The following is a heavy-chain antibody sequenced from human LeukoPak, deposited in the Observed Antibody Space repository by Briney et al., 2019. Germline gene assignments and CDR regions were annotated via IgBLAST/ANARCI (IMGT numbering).Heavy chain of an antibody. V-gene: IGHV3-20*04. J-gene: IGHJ3*02. CDR2: INWNGGST. D-gene: IGHD1-26*01. CDR3: ARVLIVGATGDAFDI. CDR1: GFTFDDYG. Sequence: GSLRLSCAASGFTFDDYGMSWVRQAPGKGLEWVSGINWNGGSTGYADSVKGRFTISRDNAKNSLYLQMNSLRAEDTAVYYCARVLIVGATGDAFDIWGQGTMVTVSS.